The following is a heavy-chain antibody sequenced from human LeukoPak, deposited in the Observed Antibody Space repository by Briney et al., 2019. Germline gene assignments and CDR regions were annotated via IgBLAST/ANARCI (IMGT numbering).Heavy chain of an antibody. CDR3: ATDGDSTAELAY. D-gene: IGHD2/OR15-2a*01. V-gene: IGHV4-4*07. CDR1: GGSISRNY. CDR2: IYTSGSY. Sequence: SETLSLTCTVSGGSISRNYWTWIRQPAGKGLEWIGRIYTSGSYNYNPSLNSRVSMSVDTSRNKVSLRVRSVTAADTAVYYCATDGDSTAELAYWGQGTLVTVSS. J-gene: IGHJ4*02.